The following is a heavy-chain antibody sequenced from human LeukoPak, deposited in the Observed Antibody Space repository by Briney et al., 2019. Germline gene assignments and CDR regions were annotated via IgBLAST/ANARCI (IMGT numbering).Heavy chain of an antibody. J-gene: IGHJ4*02. CDR1: GFTFNTYG. CDR3: TLGSLYSSSWYGDY. CDR2: ISYDERNK. Sequence: QAGGSLRLSCEASGFTFNTYGMHWVRQAPGKGLEWLAVISYDERNKYYADSVKGRFTISRDNSKNTLYLQMSSLRAEDTAVYYCTLGSLYSSSWYGDYWGQGTLVTVSS. V-gene: IGHV3-30*03. D-gene: IGHD6-13*01.